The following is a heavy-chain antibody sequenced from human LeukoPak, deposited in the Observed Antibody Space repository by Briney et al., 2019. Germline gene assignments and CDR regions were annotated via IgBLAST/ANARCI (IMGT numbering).Heavy chain of an antibody. D-gene: IGHD3-22*01. Sequence: SETLSLTCTVSGVSIRSYYWSWIRQPAGKGLEWIGRIYTSGSTNYNPSLKSRVTMSVDTSKNQFSLKLSSVTAADTAVYYCARASSSGYYYVSDYFDYWGQGTLVTVSS. CDR3: ARASSSGYYYVSDYFDY. J-gene: IGHJ4*02. V-gene: IGHV4-4*07. CDR1: GVSIRSYY. CDR2: IYTSGST.